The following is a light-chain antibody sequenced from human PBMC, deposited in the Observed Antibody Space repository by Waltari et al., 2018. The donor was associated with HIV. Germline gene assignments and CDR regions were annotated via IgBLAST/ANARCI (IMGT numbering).Light chain of an antibody. Sequence: QSALTQPASVSGSPGQSITIYCTGTSSDVGGYKYVSWYQQHPGKAPRLMIYEVSNRPSGVSNRFSGSKSGDTASLTISGLQAEDEAAYYCSSYTSSNTLRFGGGTKLTVL. J-gene: IGLJ2*01. CDR1: SSDVGGYKY. V-gene: IGLV2-14*01. CDR3: SSYTSSNTLR. CDR2: EVS.